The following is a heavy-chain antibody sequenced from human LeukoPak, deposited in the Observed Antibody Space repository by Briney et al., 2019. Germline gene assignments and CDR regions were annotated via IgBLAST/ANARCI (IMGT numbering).Heavy chain of an antibody. CDR3: ARDSYSAEYFQH. J-gene: IGHJ1*01. Sequence: GGSLRLSCAASGFIVSSNYMSWVRQAPGEGLEWVSIIYSGGSTFYADSVKGRFTISRDNSKNTLYLQMNSLRAEDTAVYYCARDSYSAEYFQHWGQGTLVTVSS. CDR1: GFIVSSNY. D-gene: IGHD1-26*01. CDR2: IYSGGST. V-gene: IGHV3-53*01.